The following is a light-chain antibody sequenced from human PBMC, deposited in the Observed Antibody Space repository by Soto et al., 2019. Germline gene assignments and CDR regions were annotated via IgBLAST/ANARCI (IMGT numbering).Light chain of an antibody. CDR2: EVS. J-gene: IGLJ3*02. V-gene: IGLV2-14*01. CDR3: SSYTTNSTRV. CDR1: SSDIGGGYNY. Sequence: QSVLTQPAAVSGSPGQSITISCTGTSSDIGGGYNYVSWYQQHPGKAPKLMIYEVSNRPSGVSNRFSGSKSGNTASLTISGLQAEDASDYYCSSYTTNSTRVFGGGTKLTVL.